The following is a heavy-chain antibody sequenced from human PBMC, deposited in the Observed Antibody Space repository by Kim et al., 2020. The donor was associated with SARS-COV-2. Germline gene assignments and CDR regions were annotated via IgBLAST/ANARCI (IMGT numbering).Heavy chain of an antibody. V-gene: IGHV3-23*01. D-gene: IGHD6-13*01. J-gene: IGHJ4*02. CDR3: AKGTTGAGIFDY. Sequence: YYVDSVKGRFTISRDNSKHTLYLQMNSLRAEDTAVYYCAKGTTGAGIFDYWGQGTLVTVPS.